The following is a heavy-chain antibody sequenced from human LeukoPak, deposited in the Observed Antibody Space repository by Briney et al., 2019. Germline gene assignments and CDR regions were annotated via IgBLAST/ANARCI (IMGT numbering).Heavy chain of an antibody. CDR2: INHSGRT. Sequence: SETLSLTCAVYGGSFSGYYWSWIRQPPGKGLEWIGEINHSGRTNYNPSLKSRVTISVDTSKNQFSLKLSSVTAADTAVYYCARGRGYSGYGPREYYFDYWGQGTLVTVSS. J-gene: IGHJ4*02. CDR1: GGSFSGYY. D-gene: IGHD5-12*01. CDR3: ARGRGYSGYGPREYYFDY. V-gene: IGHV4-34*01.